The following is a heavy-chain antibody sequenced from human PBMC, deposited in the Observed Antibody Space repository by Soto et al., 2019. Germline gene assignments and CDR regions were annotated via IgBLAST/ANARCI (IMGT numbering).Heavy chain of an antibody. CDR3: AKDLGYSGYDTAVDY. V-gene: IGHV3-23*01. D-gene: IGHD5-12*01. CDR2: ISGSGGST. J-gene: IGHJ4*02. Sequence: GSLKPSCAASGFTFSSYSMSWVRQAPGKGLEWVSAISGSGGSTYYADSVKGRFTISRDNSKNTLYLQMNSLRAEDTAVYYCAKDLGYSGYDTAVDYWGQGTLVTVSS. CDR1: GFTFSSYS.